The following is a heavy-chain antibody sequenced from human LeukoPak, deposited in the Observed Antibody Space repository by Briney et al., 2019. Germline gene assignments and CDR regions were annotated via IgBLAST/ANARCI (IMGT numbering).Heavy chain of an antibody. Sequence: GASVNVSCKASGGTFSSYAINWVRQAPGQGLEWMGGIIPIFGTANYAQKFQGRVTITADESTSTAYMELSSLRSEDTAVYYCARDGEMATIQAAFDIWGQGTMVTVSS. CDR1: GGTFSSYA. CDR3: ARDGEMATIQAAFDI. D-gene: IGHD5-24*01. J-gene: IGHJ3*02. CDR2: IIPIFGTA. V-gene: IGHV1-69*13.